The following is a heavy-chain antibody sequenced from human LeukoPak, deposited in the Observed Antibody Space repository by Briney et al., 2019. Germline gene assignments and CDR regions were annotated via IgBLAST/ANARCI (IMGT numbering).Heavy chain of an antibody. CDR2: ISSNGGST. V-gene: IGHV3-64*04. J-gene: IGHJ1*01. D-gene: IGHD6-13*01. CDR1: GFTFSSYA. Sequence: GGSLRLSCSASGFTFSSYAMHWVRQAPGKGLEYVSAISSNGGSTYYADSVKGRFTISRDNSKNTLYLQMNSLRAEDTAVYYRARVGAAPGNLGYFQHWGQGTLVTVSS. CDR3: ARVGAAPGNLGYFQH.